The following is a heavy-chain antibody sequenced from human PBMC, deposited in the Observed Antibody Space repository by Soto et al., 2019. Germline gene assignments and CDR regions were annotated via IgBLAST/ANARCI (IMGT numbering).Heavy chain of an antibody. Sequence: EVHLVESGGGLVQPGGSLRLSCAVSGITFTNYCMTWVRQAPGKGLEWVANIKQDGTEKNYVDSVKGRFTISRDNAKNPLYLQMNSLRAEDTAVYYCAGGSGWSEDYWGQGTLVTVSS. CDR3: AGGSGWSEDY. CDR1: GITFTNYC. D-gene: IGHD6-19*01. CDR2: IKQDGTEK. V-gene: IGHV3-7*04. J-gene: IGHJ4*02.